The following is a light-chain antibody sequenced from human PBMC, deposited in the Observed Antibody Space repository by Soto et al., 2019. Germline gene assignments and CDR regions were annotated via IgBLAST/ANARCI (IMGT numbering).Light chain of an antibody. CDR1: QSVSSY. V-gene: IGKV3-20*01. J-gene: IGKJ5*01. CDR3: QQYGSSLT. CDR2: DAS. Sequence: EIVLTQSPGTLALSPGERATLSCRASQSVSSYLAWYQQKPGQAPRLLIYDASNRATGIPARFSGSGSGTDFTLTISSLEPEDFAVYYCQQYGSSLTFGQGTRLEI.